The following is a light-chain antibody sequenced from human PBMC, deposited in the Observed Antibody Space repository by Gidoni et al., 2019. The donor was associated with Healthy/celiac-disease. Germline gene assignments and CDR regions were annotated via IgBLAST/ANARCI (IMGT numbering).Light chain of an antibody. CDR3: QRYGSSLT. V-gene: IGKV3-20*01. CDR2: GAS. Sequence: EIVLTQSPGTLSLSPGDRATLSCRASQSVSSSYLAWYHQKPGQAPRLLIYGASSRTTGIPDRCSCSGSGTDFTLTISRLEPEDFAVYYCQRYGSSLTFGQGTRLEIK. CDR1: QSVSSSY. J-gene: IGKJ5*01.